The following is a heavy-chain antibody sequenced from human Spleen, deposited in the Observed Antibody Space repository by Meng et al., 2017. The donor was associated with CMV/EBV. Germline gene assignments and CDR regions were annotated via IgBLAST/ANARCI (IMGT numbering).Heavy chain of an antibody. Sequence: GESLKISCAASGFTFSSYSMNWVRQAPGKGLVWVSQIDSDGSIISYADSVKGRFIISRDNAKNTLFLQMNSLRAEDTAVYFCARDWGYYDFWSAYHYGMDVWGQGTTVTVSS. CDR1: GFTFSSYS. CDR2: IDSDGSII. J-gene: IGHJ6*02. CDR3: ARDWGYYDFWSAYHYGMDV. D-gene: IGHD3-3*01. V-gene: IGHV3-74*01.